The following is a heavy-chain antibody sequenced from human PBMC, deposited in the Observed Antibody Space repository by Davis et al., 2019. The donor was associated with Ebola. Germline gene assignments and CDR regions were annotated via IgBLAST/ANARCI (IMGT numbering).Heavy chain of an antibody. CDR2: INQSGST. D-gene: IGHD3-9*01. CDR3: ARGGYYDILTGYYDTFDI. J-gene: IGHJ3*02. V-gene: IGHV4-34*01. Sequence: MPSETLSLTCTVSGASISDYYWNWIRQPPGKGLEWIGEINQSGSTNYNPSLKSRVTIAVDTSKNQFSLRLSSVTAADTAVYYCARGGYYDILTGYYDTFDIWGRGTRVTVSS. CDR1: GASISDYY.